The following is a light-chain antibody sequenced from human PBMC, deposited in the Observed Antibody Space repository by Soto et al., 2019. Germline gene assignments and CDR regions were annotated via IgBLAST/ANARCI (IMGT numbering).Light chain of an antibody. V-gene: IGLV1-40*01. CDR1: SSNIGAGYE. CDR2: ENN. Sequence: SVLTQPPSVSEAPGQRVTISCTGSSSNIGAGYEAHWYQQVPGTAPKLLIYENNNRPSGVPDRFSGSKSGTSASLVITGLQAEDEAEYYCQSYDSSLSVYVFGTGTKLTVL. CDR3: QSYDSSLSVYV. J-gene: IGLJ1*01.